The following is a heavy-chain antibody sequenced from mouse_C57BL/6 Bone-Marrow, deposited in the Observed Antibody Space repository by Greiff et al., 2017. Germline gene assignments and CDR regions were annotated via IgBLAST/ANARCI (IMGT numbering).Heavy chain of an antibody. CDR1: GYTFTDDN. J-gene: IGHJ3*01. CDR3: ERWASAGMWYSY. Sequence: QVQLQQSEAELVKPGASVKISCTVSGYTFTDDNIHWVKQRPEQGLEWIGYINPRDGSTEYTEKFKGKATLTADKSSSTAYLQLNSLTSEDSAVYFCERWASAGMWYSYRGQGTLVTVSA. V-gene: IGHV1-78*01. D-gene: IGHD3-2*02. CDR2: INPRDGST.